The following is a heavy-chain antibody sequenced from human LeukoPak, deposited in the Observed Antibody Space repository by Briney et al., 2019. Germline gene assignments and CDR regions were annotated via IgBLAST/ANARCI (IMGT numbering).Heavy chain of an antibody. CDR1: GYSISSGYL. V-gene: IGHV4-38-2*02. Sequence: ASETLSLTCTVSGYSISSGYLWCWIRQPPGKGLEWIRSVYHSGTTYYNPSLKSRVTISVDTSKNQFSLKLSSVTAADTAVYYCARNRVIGSSWRFDYWGQGTLVTVSS. J-gene: IGHJ4*02. CDR3: ARNRVIGSSWRFDY. D-gene: IGHD6-13*01. CDR2: VYHSGTT.